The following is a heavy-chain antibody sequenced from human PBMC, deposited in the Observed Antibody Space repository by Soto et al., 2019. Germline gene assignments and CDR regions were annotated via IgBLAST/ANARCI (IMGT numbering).Heavy chain of an antibody. CDR1: GGSVNGYY. CDR3: ATRITVFGLLIPPFDP. CDR2: INHTGGT. V-gene: IGHV4-34*01. D-gene: IGHD3-3*01. Sequence: SETLSLTCAVYGGSVNGYYWNWIRQPPGKGLEWIGEINHTGGTDYNPPLKSRVTMSVDTSKNQFSLRLSSVNPADTAIYYCATRITVFGLLIPPFDPRGQGNQVTVS. J-gene: IGHJ5*02.